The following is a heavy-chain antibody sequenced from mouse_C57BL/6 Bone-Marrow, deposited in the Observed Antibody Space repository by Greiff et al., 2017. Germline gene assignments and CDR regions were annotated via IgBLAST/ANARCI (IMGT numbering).Heavy chain of an antibody. CDR3: ARELLMGTYGNYVFFDY. CDR2: INPSNGGT. Sequence: VKQRPGQGLEWIGNINPSNGGTNYNEKFKSKATLTVDKSSSTAYMQLSSLTSEDSAVYYCARELLMGTYGNYVFFDYWGQGTTLTFSS. D-gene: IGHD2-1*01. V-gene: IGHV1-53*01. J-gene: IGHJ2*01.